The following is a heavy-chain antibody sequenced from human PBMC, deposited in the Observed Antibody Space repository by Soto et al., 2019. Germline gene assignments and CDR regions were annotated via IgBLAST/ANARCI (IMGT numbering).Heavy chain of an antibody. J-gene: IGHJ6*02. CDR2: ISSSGSTI. CDR1: GFTFSDYY. V-gene: IGHV3-11*01. D-gene: IGHD6-13*01. Sequence: GGSLRLSCAASGFTFSDYYMSWIRQAPGKGLEWVSYISSSGSTIYYADSVKGRFTISRDNAKNSLYLQMNSLRAEDTAVYYCARDGVDSSSSYYFGMDVWGQGTTVTVSS. CDR3: ARDGVDSSSSYYFGMDV.